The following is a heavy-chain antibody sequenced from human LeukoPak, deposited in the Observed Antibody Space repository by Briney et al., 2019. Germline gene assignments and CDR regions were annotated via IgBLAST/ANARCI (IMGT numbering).Heavy chain of an antibody. CDR2: TSHTGGT. D-gene: IGHD3-10*01. Sequence: PSETLSLTCTVSGGSISSADYYWTWIRQPPGKGLEWIGYTSHTGGTYYNSSLLSRVTISVDRSKNQFFLTLGSVTAADTAVYYCARDCMVRGVNGGYYFDYWGQGTLVTVSS. CDR3: ARDCMVRGVNGGYYFDY. V-gene: IGHV4-30-2*01. J-gene: IGHJ4*02. CDR1: GGSISSADYY.